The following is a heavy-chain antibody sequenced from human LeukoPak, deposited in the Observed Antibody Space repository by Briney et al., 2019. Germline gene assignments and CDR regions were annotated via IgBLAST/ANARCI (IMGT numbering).Heavy chain of an antibody. CDR2: ISGSGGST. CDR1: GFTFSSYA. J-gene: IGHJ4*02. CDR3: AKESNGRRFDFDY. D-gene: IGHD1-26*01. V-gene: IGHV3-23*01. Sequence: GALRLSCAASGFTFSSYAMSWVRQAPGKGLEWVSAISGSGGSTYYADSVKGRFTVSRDDSKNTLYLQMNSLRVEDTALYYCAKESNGRRFDFDYWGQGTLATVSS.